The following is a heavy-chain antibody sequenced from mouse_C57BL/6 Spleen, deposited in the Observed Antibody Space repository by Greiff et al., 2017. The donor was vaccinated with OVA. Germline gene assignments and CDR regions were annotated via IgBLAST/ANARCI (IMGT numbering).Heavy chain of an antibody. Sequence: QVHVKQPGTELVKPGASVKLSCKASGYTFTSYWMHWVKQRPGQGLEWIGNINPSNGGTNYNEKFKSKATLTVDKSSSTAYMQLSSLTSEDSAVYYCARARYSGAMDYWGQGTSVTVSS. CDR1: GYTFTSYW. CDR3: ARARYSGAMDY. D-gene: IGHD2-12*01. CDR2: INPSNGGT. V-gene: IGHV1-53*01. J-gene: IGHJ4*01.